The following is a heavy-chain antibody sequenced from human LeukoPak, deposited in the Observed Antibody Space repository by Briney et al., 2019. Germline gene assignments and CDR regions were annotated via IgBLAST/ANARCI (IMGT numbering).Heavy chain of an antibody. CDR1: GFTFSRYP. Sequence: GGSLRLSCVASGFTFSRYPMSWVRQAPGKGLEWVSASGSSSRTYYKDSVKGRFTVSRDNSKNTLELQMNSLRADDTAVYYCAREGQVAGTWIGAFDFWGQGTMVTVSS. CDR3: AREGQVAGTWIGAFDF. V-gene: IGHV3-23*01. CDR2: SGSSSRT. J-gene: IGHJ3*01. D-gene: IGHD6-19*01.